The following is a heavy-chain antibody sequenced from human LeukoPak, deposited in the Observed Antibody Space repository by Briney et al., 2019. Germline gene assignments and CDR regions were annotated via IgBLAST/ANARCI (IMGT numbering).Heavy chain of an antibody. J-gene: IGHJ4*02. CDR3: ASSGVVPAAIDY. V-gene: IGHV3-11*01. CDR2: ISSSGSTI. D-gene: IGHD2-2*01. CDR1: GFTFSDYY. Sequence: GGSLRLSCAASGFTFSDYYMSWIRLAPGKGLEWVSYISSSGSTIYYADSVKGRFTTSRDNAKNSLYLQMNSLRAEDTAVYYCASSGVVPAAIDYWGQGTLVTVSS.